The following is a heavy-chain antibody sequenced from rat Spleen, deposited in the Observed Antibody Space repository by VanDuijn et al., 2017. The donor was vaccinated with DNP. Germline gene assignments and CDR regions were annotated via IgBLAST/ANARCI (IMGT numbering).Heavy chain of an antibody. J-gene: IGHJ2*01. CDR3: AREATDY. D-gene: IGHD1-11*01. V-gene: IGHV5-25*01. Sequence: EVQLVESGGGLVQPGRSMTLSCAASGFTFSNYYMAWIRQVPGKGLEWVASITSSGGSTYYPDSVKGRFTISRDNAKNTLYLQMNSLRSEDTATYYCAREATDYWGQGVMVTVSS. CDR2: ITSSGGST. CDR1: GFTFSNYY.